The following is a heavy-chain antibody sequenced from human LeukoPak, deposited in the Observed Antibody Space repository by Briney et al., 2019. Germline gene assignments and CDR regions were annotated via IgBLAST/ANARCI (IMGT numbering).Heavy chain of an antibody. D-gene: IGHD6-6*01. Sequence: GGSLRLSCAASGFTFSSYSMNWVRQAPGKGLEWVSSISSSSSYIYYADSVKGRFTISRDNAKNSLYLQMNSLRGEDTAVYYCARMNWGYSSSHNMDVWGKGTTVTVSS. CDR1: GFTFSSYS. CDR3: ARMNWGYSSSHNMDV. J-gene: IGHJ6*03. CDR2: ISSSSSYI. V-gene: IGHV3-21*01.